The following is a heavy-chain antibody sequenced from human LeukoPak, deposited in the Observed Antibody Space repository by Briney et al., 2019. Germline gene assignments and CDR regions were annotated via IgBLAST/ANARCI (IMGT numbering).Heavy chain of an antibody. J-gene: IGHJ4*02. CDR1: GGSISSYY. D-gene: IGHD1-26*01. V-gene: IGHV4-59*08. CDR3: ARRMGATPSYYFDY. Sequence: SETLSLTCTVSGGSISSYYWSWIRQPPGKGLEWIGYIYYSGSTNYNPSLKSRVTISVDTSKNQFSLKLSSVTAADTAVYYCARRMGATPSYYFDYWGQGTLVTVSS. CDR2: IYYSGST.